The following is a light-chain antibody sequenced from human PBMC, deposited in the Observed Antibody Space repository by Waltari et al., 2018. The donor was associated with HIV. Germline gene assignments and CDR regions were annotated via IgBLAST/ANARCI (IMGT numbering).Light chain of an antibody. Sequence: QSTLPHPPSLSGTPGPRLTLPSSGNTSNLVRHSVFWYRQVPCTAPSLLVYRNDQRPSGVGDRFSGSRSGASASLVIGGLRVEDEADYYCASWDDGLSGHVFGGGTTVSV. CDR1: TSNLVRHS. J-gene: IGLJ1*01. CDR2: RND. V-gene: IGLV1-47*01. CDR3: ASWDDGLSGHV.